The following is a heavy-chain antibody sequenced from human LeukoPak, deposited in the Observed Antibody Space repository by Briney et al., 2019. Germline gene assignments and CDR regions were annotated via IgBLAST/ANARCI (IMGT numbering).Heavy chain of an antibody. V-gene: IGHV3-21*01. J-gene: IGHJ4*02. CDR3: ARSEDTAMVFSY. D-gene: IGHD5-18*01. Sequence: GGSLRLSCAASGFTFSSYSMNWVRQAPGKGLEWVSSTSSSSSYIYYADSVKGRFTISRDNAKNSLYLQMNSLRAEDTAVYYCARSEDTAMVFSYWGQGTLVTVSS. CDR1: GFTFSSYS. CDR2: TSSSSSYI.